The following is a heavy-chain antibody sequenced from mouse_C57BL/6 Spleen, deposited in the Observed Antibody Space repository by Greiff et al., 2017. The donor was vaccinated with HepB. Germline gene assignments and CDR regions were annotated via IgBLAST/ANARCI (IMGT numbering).Heavy chain of an antibody. J-gene: IGHJ1*03. CDR3: ARITTGSYWYFDV. Sequence: VQLKESGGGLVKPGGSLKLSCAASGFTFSDYGMHWVRQAPEKGLEWVAYISSGSSTNYYADTVKGRFTISRDNAKNTLFLQMTSLRSEDTAMYYCARITTGSYWYFDVWGTGTTVTVSS. V-gene: IGHV5-17*01. D-gene: IGHD2-4*01. CDR2: ISSGSSTN. CDR1: GFTFSDYG.